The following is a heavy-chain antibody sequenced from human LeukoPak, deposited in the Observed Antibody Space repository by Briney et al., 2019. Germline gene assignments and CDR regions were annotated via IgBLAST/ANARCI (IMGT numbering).Heavy chain of an antibody. CDR1: GFTFSSYS. D-gene: IGHD5-18*01. CDR3: ARGGRGYSYGTYDY. V-gene: IGHV3-48*04. J-gene: IGHJ4*02. Sequence: PGGSLRLSCAASGFTFSSYSMNWVRQAPGKGLEWVSYISSSSSTIYYADSVKGRFTISRDNAKNSLYLQMNSLRAEDTAVYYRARGGRGYSYGTYDYWGQGTLVTVSS. CDR2: ISSSSSTI.